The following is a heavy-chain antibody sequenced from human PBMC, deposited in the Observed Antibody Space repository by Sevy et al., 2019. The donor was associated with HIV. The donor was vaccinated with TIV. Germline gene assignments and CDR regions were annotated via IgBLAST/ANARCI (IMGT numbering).Heavy chain of an antibody. CDR1: GFTFSSYG. CDR3: AVPAVAGTSPFDY. V-gene: IGHV3-30*03. J-gene: IGHJ4*02. D-gene: IGHD6-19*01. Sequence: GGSLRLSCAASGFTFSSYGMHWVRQAPGKGLEWVAVISYDGSNKYYVDSVKGRFTISRDSPKNTLYLQMNSLRAEDTAVYYCAVPAVAGTSPFDYWGQGTLVTVSS. CDR2: ISYDGSNK.